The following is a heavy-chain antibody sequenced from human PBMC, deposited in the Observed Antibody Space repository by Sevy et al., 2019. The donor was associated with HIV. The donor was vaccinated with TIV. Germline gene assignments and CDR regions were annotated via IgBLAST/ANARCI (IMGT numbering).Heavy chain of an antibody. J-gene: IGHJ4*02. D-gene: IGHD3-22*01. V-gene: IGHV1-24*01. CDR2: FDPDDGET. Sequence: ASVKVSCKVSGYTLSELSMHWVRQPPGKGLEWMGRFDPDDGETSYPQRFQGRVTMTEDTSADTAYMELSSLRSEVTARYYCATAREYYSDNSGYLDYWGQGTPVTVSS. CDR1: GYTLSELS. CDR3: ATAREYYSDNSGYLDY.